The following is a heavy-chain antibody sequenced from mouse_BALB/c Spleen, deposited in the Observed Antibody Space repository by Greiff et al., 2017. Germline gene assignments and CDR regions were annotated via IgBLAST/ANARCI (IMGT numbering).Heavy chain of an antibody. CDR2: ISYSGST. D-gene: IGHD4-1*01. CDR1: GYSITSDYA. J-gene: IGHJ3*01. Sequence: EVQLQESGPGLVKPSQSLSLTCTVTGYSITSDYAWNWIRQFPGNKLEWMGYISYSGSTSYNPSLKSRISITRDTSKNQFFLQLNSVTTEDTATYYCARRTGTAFAYWGQGTLVTVSA. CDR3: ARRTGTAFAY. V-gene: IGHV3-2*02.